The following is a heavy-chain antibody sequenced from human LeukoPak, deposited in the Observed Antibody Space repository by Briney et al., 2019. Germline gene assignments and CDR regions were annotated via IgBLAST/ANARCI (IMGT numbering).Heavy chain of an antibody. CDR1: GFTFDGYA. CDR2: ISWNSGSI. J-gene: IGHJ4*02. CDR3: AKAPVDTAMVGYFDY. Sequence: PGRSLRLSCAASGFTFDGYAMHWVRQAPGKGLEWVSGISWNSGSIGYTDSVKGRFTISRDNAKNSLYLQMNSLRAEDTALYYCAKAPVDTAMVGYFDYWGQGTLVTVSS. V-gene: IGHV3-9*01. D-gene: IGHD5-18*01.